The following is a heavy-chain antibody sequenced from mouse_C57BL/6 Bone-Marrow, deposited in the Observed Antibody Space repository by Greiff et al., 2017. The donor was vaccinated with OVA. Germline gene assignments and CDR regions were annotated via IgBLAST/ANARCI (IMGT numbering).Heavy chain of an antibody. V-gene: IGHV1-69*01. J-gene: IGHJ2*01. CDR1: GYTFTSYW. Sequence: QVQLQQPGAELVMPWASVKLSCKASGYTFTSYWMHWVKQRPGQGLEWIGEIDPSDSYTNYNQKFKGKSTLTVDKSSSTAYMQLSSLTSEDSAVYYCARWGTTVVAKEGFDYWGQGTTLTVSS. D-gene: IGHD1-1*01. CDR3: ARWGTTVVAKEGFDY. CDR2: IDPSDSYT.